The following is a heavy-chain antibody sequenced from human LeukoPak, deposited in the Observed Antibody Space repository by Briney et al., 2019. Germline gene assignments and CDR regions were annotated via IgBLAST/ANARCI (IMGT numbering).Heavy chain of an antibody. Sequence: PGGSLRLSCAASGFTISSYSMNWVRKAPGKGLEWVSSISSSSSYTYYADPVKGRFTISRDNAKNYLYLQMNSLRAEDAAVYYCAKYYLGSNGDSRVAAILGGFDYWGQGTLVTVSS. D-gene: IGHD2-2*02. V-gene: IGHV3-21*04. CDR3: AKYYLGSNGDSRVAAILGGFDY. J-gene: IGHJ4*02. CDR2: ISSSSSYT. CDR1: GFTISSYS.